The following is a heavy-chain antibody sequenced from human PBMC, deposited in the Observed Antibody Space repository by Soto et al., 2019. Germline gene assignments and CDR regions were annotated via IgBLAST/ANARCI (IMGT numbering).Heavy chain of an antibody. Sequence: QVQLVASGGGVVQPGRSLRLSCAASGFSFSSYGMQWVRQAPVKGLEWVAVVSYDGSLKYYADSVKGRFTVSRDNSQNTVYLQMNSLRAEDTAVYYCANEYYEYTSCWFFDYWGHGTQVTVSS. J-gene: IGHJ4*01. CDR1: GFSFSSYG. V-gene: IGHV3-30*18. CDR3: ANEYYEYTSCWFFDY. D-gene: IGHD6-19*01. CDR2: VSYDGSLK.